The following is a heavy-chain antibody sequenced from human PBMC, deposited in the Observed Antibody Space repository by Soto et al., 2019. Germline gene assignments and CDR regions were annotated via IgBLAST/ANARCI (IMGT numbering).Heavy chain of an antibody. V-gene: IGHV4-61*01. CDR1: GGSVSSGSYY. CDR3: ARALRAYCGGDCYSAYFNY. CDR2: IYYSGST. J-gene: IGHJ4*02. D-gene: IGHD2-21*02. Sequence: SETLSLTCTVSGGSVSSGSYYWSWIRQPPGKGLEWIGYIYYSGSTNYNPSLKSRVTISVDTSKNQFSLKLSSVTAADTAVYYCARALRAYCGGDCYSAYFNYWGQGTLVTVSS.